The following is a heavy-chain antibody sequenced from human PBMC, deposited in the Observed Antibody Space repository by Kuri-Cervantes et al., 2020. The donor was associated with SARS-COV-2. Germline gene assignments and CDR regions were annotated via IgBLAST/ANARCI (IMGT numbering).Heavy chain of an antibody. Sequence: GESLKISCAASGFTFSSYDMHWVRQATGKGLEWVSAIGTAGDTYYPGSVKGRFTISRENAKNSSYLQMNSLRAGDTAVYYCARDRGYGMDVWGQGTTVTVSS. CDR1: GFTFSSYD. J-gene: IGHJ6*02. D-gene: IGHD3-10*01. V-gene: IGHV3-13*04. CDR2: IGTAGDT. CDR3: ARDRGYGMDV.